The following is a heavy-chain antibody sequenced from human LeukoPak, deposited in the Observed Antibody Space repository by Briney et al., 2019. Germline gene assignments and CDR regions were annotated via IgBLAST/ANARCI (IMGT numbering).Heavy chain of an antibody. D-gene: IGHD3-10*01. V-gene: IGHV3-13*04. Sequence: PGGSLRLSCAASGFTFSSYDMHWVRQGTGKGLEWVSAIGTAGDTYYPGSVKGRFTTSRKNAKNSLCLQMNSLRVEDTAVYYCARGRGWGTFDICGQGTMVTVSS. CDR1: GFTFSSYD. CDR3: ARGRGWGTFDI. CDR2: IGTAGDT. J-gene: IGHJ3*02.